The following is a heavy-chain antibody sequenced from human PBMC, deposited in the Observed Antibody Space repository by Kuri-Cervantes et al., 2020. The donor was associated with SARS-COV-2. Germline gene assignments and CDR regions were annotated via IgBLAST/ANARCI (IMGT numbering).Heavy chain of an antibody. CDR1: GFTFSSYW. V-gene: IGHV3-74*01. D-gene: IGHD6-19*01. J-gene: IGHJ4*02. CDR2: INSDGSST. Sequence: LSLTCAASGFTFSSYWMHWVRQAPGKGLVWVSRINSDGSSTSYADSVKGRFTISRDNVKNTLYLQMNSLRAEDTAVYYCARSSGWYDYWGQGTLVTVSS. CDR3: ARSSGWYDY.